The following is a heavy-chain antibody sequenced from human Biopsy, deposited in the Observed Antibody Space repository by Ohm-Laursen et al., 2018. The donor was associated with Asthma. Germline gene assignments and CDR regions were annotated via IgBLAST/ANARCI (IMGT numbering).Heavy chain of an antibody. D-gene: IGHD4-17*01. CDR3: ARDYDGDYVQRHLPLAY. CDR2: IIPFYGTA. J-gene: IGHJ4*02. Sequence: SVKVSCKTPGGTFSNFAISWVRQAPGQGLEWMGRIIPFYGTATYAQNFQGRLTLTADESTSTAYMELSSLRSEDTAVYFCARDYDGDYVQRHLPLAYWGQGTLVTVSS. CDR1: GGTFSNFA. V-gene: IGHV1-69*13.